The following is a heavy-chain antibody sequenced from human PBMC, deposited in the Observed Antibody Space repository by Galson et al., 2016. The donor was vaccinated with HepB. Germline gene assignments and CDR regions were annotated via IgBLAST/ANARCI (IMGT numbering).Heavy chain of an antibody. CDR2: ISGNNGET. CDR1: GYTFTNYG. J-gene: IGHJ1*01. Sequence: SVKVSCKASGYTFTNYGVTWVRQAPGQGLEWMGWISGNNGETKLAQKFQGRVTMTTDTPTSTGYMELRSLGSDDTAVYYCAAGAWEFFQHWGQGTLVIVSS. CDR3: AAGAWEFFQH. D-gene: IGHD2-8*02. V-gene: IGHV1-18*01.